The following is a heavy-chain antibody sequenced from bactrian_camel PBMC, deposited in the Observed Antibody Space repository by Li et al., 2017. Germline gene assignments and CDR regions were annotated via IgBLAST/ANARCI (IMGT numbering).Heavy chain of an antibody. CDR1: GVTYSSNC. Sequence: VQLVESGGGSVQAGGSLRLSCVASGVTYSSNCMGWYRQAPGKERVLVSTISSDGTTYYADSVKGRFTISQDDAKNTLYLQMNSLKIEDTAVYYCAADQRVCGGYWGQGTQVTVS. D-gene: IGHD5*01. V-gene: IGHV3S55*01. CDR2: ISSDGTT. J-gene: IGHJ4*01. CDR3: AADQRVCGGY.